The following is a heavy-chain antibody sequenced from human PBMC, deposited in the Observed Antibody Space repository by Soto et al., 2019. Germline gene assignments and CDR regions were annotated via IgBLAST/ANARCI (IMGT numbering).Heavy chain of an antibody. CDR2: IYTSGST. CDR3: ARACSSNSCYDVFDY. V-gene: IGHV4-4*07. CDR1: CGSISSYY. Sequence: SETLSLTCTVSCGSISSYYWSWIRQPAGKGLEWIGRIYTSGSTNYNPSLKSRVTMSVDTSKNQFSLKLSSVTAADTAVYYCARACSSNSCYDVFDYWGQGTLVTVSS. J-gene: IGHJ4*02. D-gene: IGHD2-2*01.